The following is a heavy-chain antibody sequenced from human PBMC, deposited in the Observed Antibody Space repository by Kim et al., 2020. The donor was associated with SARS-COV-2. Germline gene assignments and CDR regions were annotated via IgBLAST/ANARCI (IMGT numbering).Heavy chain of an antibody. Sequence: SVKVSCKASGGTFSSYAISWVRQAPGQGLEWMGGIIPIFGTANYAQKFQGRVTITADESTSTAYMELSSLRSEDTAVYYCARIGIAGTYYYDSSGYFDDYWGQGTLVTVSS. CDR2: IIPIFGTA. CDR1: GGTFSSYA. V-gene: IGHV1-69*13. CDR3: ARIGIAGTYYYDSSGYFDDY. J-gene: IGHJ4*02. D-gene: IGHD3-22*01.